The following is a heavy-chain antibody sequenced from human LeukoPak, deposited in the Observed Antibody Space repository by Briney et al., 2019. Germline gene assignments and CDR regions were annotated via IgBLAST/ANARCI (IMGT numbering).Heavy chain of an antibody. D-gene: IGHD6-13*01. Sequence: SQTLSLTCAVSGGSISSGGYSWSWIRQPPGKGLEWIGYIYHSGSTYYNPSLKSRVTISVDRSKNQFPLKLSSVTAADTAVYYCARNVYSSSWHYFDYWGQGTLVTVSS. CDR1: GGSISSGGYS. CDR2: IYHSGST. CDR3: ARNVYSSSWHYFDY. V-gene: IGHV4-30-2*01. J-gene: IGHJ4*02.